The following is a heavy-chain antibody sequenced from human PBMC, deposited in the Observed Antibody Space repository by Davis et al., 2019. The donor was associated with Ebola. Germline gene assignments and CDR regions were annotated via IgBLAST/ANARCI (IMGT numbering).Heavy chain of an antibody. CDR2: FDPEDGET. CDR3: AASNKRLRWEFDY. D-gene: IGHD4-23*01. V-gene: IGHV1-24*01. J-gene: IGHJ4*02. CDR1: GYTLTELS. Sequence: ASVKVSCKVSGYTLTELSMHWVRQAPGKGLEWMGGFDPEDGETIYAQKFQGRVTMTEDTSTDIAYMELSSLRSEDTAVYYCAASNKRLRWEFDYWGQGTLVTVSS.